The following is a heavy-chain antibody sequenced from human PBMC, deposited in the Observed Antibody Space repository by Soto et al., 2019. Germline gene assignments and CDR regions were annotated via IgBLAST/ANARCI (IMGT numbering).Heavy chain of an antibody. D-gene: IGHD5-18*01. Sequence: SVKVSCKASGGTFSRYAISWVRQAPGQGLEWMGGIIPIFGTANYAQKFQGRVTITADESTSTAYMELSSLRSEDTAVYYCARIQLWLRVYYYYGMDVWGQGTTVTVSS. J-gene: IGHJ6*02. CDR3: ARIQLWLRVYYYYGMDV. CDR1: GGTFSRYA. CDR2: IIPIFGTA. V-gene: IGHV1-69*13.